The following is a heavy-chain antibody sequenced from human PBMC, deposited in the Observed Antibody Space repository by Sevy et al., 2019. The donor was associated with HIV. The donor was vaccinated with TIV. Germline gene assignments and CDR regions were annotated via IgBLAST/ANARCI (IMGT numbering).Heavy chain of an antibody. CDR3: ARGPRSAYDDTFDI. D-gene: IGHD5-12*01. Sequence: ASVKVSCKASGYTFTSYGISWVRQAPGQGLEWMGWITAYNGNTNYAQKLRGRVTMTTDTSTSTAYMELRRLRSDDTAVYYCARGPRSAYDDTFDIWGQGTMVTVSS. CDR2: ITAYNGNT. CDR1: GYTFTSYG. J-gene: IGHJ3*02. V-gene: IGHV1-18*01.